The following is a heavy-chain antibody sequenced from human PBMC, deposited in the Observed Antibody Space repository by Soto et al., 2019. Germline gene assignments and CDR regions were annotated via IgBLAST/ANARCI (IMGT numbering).Heavy chain of an antibody. CDR3: ARRSDIVVVPAAIVNWFDP. V-gene: IGHV4-39*01. CDR1: GFSISSSSYY. D-gene: IGHD2-2*02. Sequence: SETLSLTCPVSGFSISSSSYYWGWIRQPPGKGLEWIGSIYYSGSTYYNPSLKSRDTISVDTSKNQFSLKLSSVTAADTAVYYCARRSDIVVVPAAIVNWFDPWGQGTLVTVSS. J-gene: IGHJ5*02. CDR2: IYYSGST.